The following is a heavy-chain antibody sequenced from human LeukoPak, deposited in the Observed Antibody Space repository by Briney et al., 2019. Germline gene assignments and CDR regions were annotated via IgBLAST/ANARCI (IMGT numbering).Heavy chain of an antibody. CDR1: GFTFSSYS. CDR2: ISSSSSYI. V-gene: IGHV3-21*01. CDR3: ARDENDFDAFDI. D-gene: IGHD3-3*01. Sequence: GGSLRLPCAASGFTFSSYSMNWVRQAPGKGLEWVSSISSSSSYIYYADSVKGRFTISRDNAKNSLYLQMNSLRAEDTAVYYCARDENDFDAFDIWGQGTMVTVSS. J-gene: IGHJ3*02.